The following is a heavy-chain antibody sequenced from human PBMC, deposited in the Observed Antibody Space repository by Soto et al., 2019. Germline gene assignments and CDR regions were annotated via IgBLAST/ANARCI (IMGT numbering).Heavy chain of an antibody. J-gene: IGHJ6*03. CDR1: GFTFSSYA. D-gene: IGHD5-18*01. CDR2: ISSNGGST. Sequence: GGSLRLSCAASGFTFSSYAMHWVRQAPGKGLEYVSAISSNGGSTYYANSVKGRFTISRDNSKNTLYLQMGSLRAEDMAVYYCAREDAIQLVHSDYYYMDVWGKGTTVTVSS. CDR3: AREDAIQLVHSDYYYMDV. V-gene: IGHV3-64*01.